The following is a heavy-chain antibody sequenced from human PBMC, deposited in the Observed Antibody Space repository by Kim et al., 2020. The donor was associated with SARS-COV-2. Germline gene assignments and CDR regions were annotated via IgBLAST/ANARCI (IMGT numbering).Heavy chain of an antibody. D-gene: IGHD6-13*01. J-gene: IGHJ4*02. CDR3: ARARGAAAFDY. Sequence: KHHPSPKSRVTISVDTAKNPFSLKLSSVTAADTAVYYCARARGAAAFDYWGQGTLVTVSS. V-gene: IGHV4-59*01.